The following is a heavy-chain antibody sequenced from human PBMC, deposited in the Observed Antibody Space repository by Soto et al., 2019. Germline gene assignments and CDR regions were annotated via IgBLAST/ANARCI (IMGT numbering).Heavy chain of an antibody. CDR1: GFTFSSYG. CDR2: ISYDGSNK. D-gene: IGHD2-2*01. Sequence: WGSLRLSCAASGFTFSSYGMHWVRQAPGKGLEWVAVISYDGSNKYYADSVKGRFTISRDNSKHTLYLQMNSLRAEDKDVYYCAKERRNWVVPAANFYYYYYGMDVWGQGNTVTVSS. CDR3: AKERRNWVVPAANFYYYYYGMDV. V-gene: IGHV3-30*18. J-gene: IGHJ6*02.